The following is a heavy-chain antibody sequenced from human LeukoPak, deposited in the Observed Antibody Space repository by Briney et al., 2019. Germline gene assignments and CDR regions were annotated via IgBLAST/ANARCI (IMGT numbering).Heavy chain of an antibody. CDR1: GYTFITYG. CDR2: ISAYNGNT. CDR3: AREMLLTGVHYFDY. J-gene: IGHJ4*02. V-gene: IGHV1-18*04. D-gene: IGHD1-14*01. Sequence: GASVNVSCTASGYTFITYGITRVRQAPGQGLEWMGWISAYNGNTNYAQKLQGRVTMTTDTSTSTACMELRSLRSDDTAVYYCAREMLLTGVHYFDYWGQGTLVTVSS.